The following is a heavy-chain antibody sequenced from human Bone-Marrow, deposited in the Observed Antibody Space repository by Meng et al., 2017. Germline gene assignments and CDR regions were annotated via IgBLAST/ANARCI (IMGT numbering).Heavy chain of an antibody. Sequence: SETLSLTCTVSGGSISSYYWSWIRQPPGKGLEWIGYIYYSGSTNYNPSLKSRVTISVDTSKNQFSLKLSSVTAADTAVYYCARDRWVVGWYDYYYYGMDVWGQGTTVTVSS. D-gene: IGHD6-19*01. J-gene: IGHJ6*02. CDR3: ARDRWVVGWYDYYYYGMDV. CDR2: IYYSGST. V-gene: IGHV4-59*01. CDR1: GGSISSYY.